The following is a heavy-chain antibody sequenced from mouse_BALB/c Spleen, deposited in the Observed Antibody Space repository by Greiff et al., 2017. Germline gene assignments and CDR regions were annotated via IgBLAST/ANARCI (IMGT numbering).Heavy chain of an antibody. CDR3: KGAARATNAMDY. CDR2: IYPGNSDT. J-gene: IGHJ4*01. D-gene: IGHD3-1*01. CDR1: GYTFTSYW. V-gene: IGHV1-5*01. Sequence: EVQLQQSGTVLARPGASVKMSCKASGYTFTSYWMHWVKQRPGQGLEWIGAIYPGNSDTSSNQKFKGKAKLTAVTSTSTAYMELSSLTNEDSAVYYCKGAARATNAMDYWGQGTSVTVSS.